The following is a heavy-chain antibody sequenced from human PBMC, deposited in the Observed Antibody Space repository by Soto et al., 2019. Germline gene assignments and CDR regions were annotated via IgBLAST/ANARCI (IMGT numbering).Heavy chain of an antibody. D-gene: IGHD5-18*01. V-gene: IGHV1-8*01. CDR3: ATVDTAMIRAFDY. J-gene: IGHJ4*02. Sequence: QVQLVQSGAEVKKRGASVKVSYKASGYTFTSYDINWVRQATGQGLEWMGWMNPNSGNTGYAQKFQGRVTMTRNTSISTAYMELSSLRSEDTAVYYCATVDTAMIRAFDYWGQGTLVTVSS. CDR1: GYTFTSYD. CDR2: MNPNSGNT.